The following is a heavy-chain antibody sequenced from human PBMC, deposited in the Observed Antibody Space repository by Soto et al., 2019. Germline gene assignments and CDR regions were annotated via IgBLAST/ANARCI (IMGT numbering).Heavy chain of an antibody. J-gene: IGHJ4*02. CDR3: ARHRFKYYDDTVYYYFDY. CDR2: ISGHNGNT. D-gene: IGHD3-22*01. V-gene: IGHV1-18*04. CDR1: GYSFTSYG. Sequence: QVQLVQSAAEVKKPGASVKVSCKASGYSFTSYGISWVRQAPGQGPEWMGWISGHNGNTNHPQSLQGRVTMTTDTSRNTAYMELRSLRSDDTAVYYCARHRFKYYDDTVYYYFDYWGQGTLVTVSS.